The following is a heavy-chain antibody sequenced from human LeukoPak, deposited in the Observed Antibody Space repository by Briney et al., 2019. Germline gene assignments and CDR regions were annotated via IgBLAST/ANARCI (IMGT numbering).Heavy chain of an antibody. V-gene: IGHV1-69*04. D-gene: IGHD5-18*01. CDR2: IIPILGIA. J-gene: IGHJ3*02. CDR3: ARDHIHQGYSYGYGAFDI. Sequence: GASVKVSCKASGGTFSSYAISWVRQAPGQGLEWMGRIIPILGIANYAQKFQGRVTITADKSTSTAYMELSSLRSEDTAVYYCARDHIHQGYSYGYGAFDIWGQGTMVTVSS. CDR1: GGTFSSYA.